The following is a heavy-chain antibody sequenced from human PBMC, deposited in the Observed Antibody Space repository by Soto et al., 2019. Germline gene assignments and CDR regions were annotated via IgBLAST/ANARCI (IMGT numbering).Heavy chain of an antibody. CDR2: INHSGST. V-gene: IGHV4-34*01. D-gene: IGHD6-13*01. Sequence: SETLSLTCAVYGGSFSGYCWSWIRQPPGKGLEWIGEINHSGSTNYNPSLKSRVTISVDTSKNQLSLKLSSVTAADTAVYYCARVGALGSSSCFDYWGQGTLVTVSS. CDR3: ARVGALGSSSCFDY. CDR1: GGSFSGYC. J-gene: IGHJ4*02.